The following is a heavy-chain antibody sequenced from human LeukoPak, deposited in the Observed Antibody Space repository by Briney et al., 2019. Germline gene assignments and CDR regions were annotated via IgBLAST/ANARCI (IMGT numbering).Heavy chain of an antibody. CDR1: GFTFSNAL. CDR3: TTGWYGSGSYYNYYYYGMDV. D-gene: IGHD3-10*01. CDR2: IKSKTDGGTT. Sequence: GGSLRLSCAASGFTFSNALMSWVRQAPGKGLEWVGRIKSKTDGGTTDYAAPVKGRFTISRDDSKNTLYLQMNSLKTEDTAVYYCTTGWYGSGSYYNYYYYGMDVWGQGTTVTVSS. J-gene: IGHJ6*02. V-gene: IGHV3-15*01.